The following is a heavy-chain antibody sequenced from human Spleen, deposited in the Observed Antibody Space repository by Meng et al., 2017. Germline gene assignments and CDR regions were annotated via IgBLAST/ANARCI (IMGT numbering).Heavy chain of an antibody. V-gene: IGHV4-34*01. J-gene: IGHJ4*02. CDR3: AGGGVVAWEVLQY. CDR1: GGSFNEYF. Sequence: QGQPQQWGAGLLKPSETLSLPCAVYGGSFNEYFWSWIRQSPGKGLEWIGEIRQSGTTNYNASLRSRATISIDTSKNHFSLKLTSVTAADTAVYYCAGGGVVAWEVLQYLGQGTLVTVSS. D-gene: IGHD1-26*01. CDR2: IRQSGTT.